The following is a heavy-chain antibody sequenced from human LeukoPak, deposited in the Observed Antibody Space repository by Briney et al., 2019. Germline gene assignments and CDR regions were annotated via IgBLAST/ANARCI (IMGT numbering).Heavy chain of an antibody. Sequence: GSLRLSCAASGFTFSSYSMNWVRQAPGKGLEWVSYISSSSSTIYYADSVRGRFTISRDNAKNSLYLQMNSLRDEDTAVYYCARDRQQGIPDQPMEYWGQGTGDSVSS. V-gene: IGHV3-48*02. CDR1: GFTFSSYS. D-gene: IGHD7-27*01. CDR2: ISSSSSTI. CDR3: ARDRQQGIPDQPMEY. J-gene: IGHJ4*02.